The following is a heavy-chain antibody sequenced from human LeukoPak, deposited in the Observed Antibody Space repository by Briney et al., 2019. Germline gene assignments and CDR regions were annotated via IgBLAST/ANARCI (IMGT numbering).Heavy chain of an antibody. J-gene: IGHJ4*02. Sequence: GGSLRLSCAASGFTFSSHVIHWVRQAPGKGLEWVAVISHDGSSEYYGDSVKGRFTIFRDNSKNTLYLQMNSLRTEDTAVYYCARMPYVSGTFDYWGQGTLVTVSS. CDR2: ISHDGSSE. CDR3: ARMPYVSGTFDY. V-gene: IGHV3-30-3*01. CDR1: GFTFSSHV. D-gene: IGHD3-10*01.